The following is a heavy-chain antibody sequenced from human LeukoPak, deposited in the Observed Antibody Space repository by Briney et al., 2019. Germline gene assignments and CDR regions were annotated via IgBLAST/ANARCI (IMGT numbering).Heavy chain of an antibody. V-gene: IGHV1-46*01. CDR1: GYTFTSYY. CDR3: ARDIPTSYDSSGNHNLYFDL. J-gene: IGHJ2*01. Sequence: ASVKVSCKASGYTFTSYYMNWVRQAPGQGLEWMGIINPSGGSTNYAQKFQGRVTMTRDTSTSTVYMELSSLRSEDTAVYYCARDIPTSYDSSGNHNLYFDLWGRGTLVTVSS. D-gene: IGHD3-22*01. CDR2: INPSGGST.